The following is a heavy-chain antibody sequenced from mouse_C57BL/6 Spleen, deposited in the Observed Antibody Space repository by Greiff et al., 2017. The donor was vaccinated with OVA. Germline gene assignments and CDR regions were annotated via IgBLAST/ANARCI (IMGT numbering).Heavy chain of an antibody. D-gene: IGHD2-4*01. CDR2: IYIGNGYT. Sequence: VQLQQSGAELVRPGSSVKMSCKTSGYTFTSYGINWVKQRPGQGLEWIGYIYIGNGYTEYNEKFKGKATLTSDTSSSTAYMQLGSLTSVDCAICFCARSNLDYGDYCDYWGQGTTLTVSS. J-gene: IGHJ2*01. CDR1: GYTFTSYG. CDR3: ARSNLDYGDYCDY. V-gene: IGHV1-58*01.